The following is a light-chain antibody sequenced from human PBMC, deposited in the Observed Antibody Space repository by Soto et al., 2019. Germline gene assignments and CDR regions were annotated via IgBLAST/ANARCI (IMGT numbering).Light chain of an antibody. CDR1: QNIRTY. Sequence: DIQMTLSPYSLSASLKDSVTITCRASQNIRTYLNWYQQKPGRAPKLLIHSASALPSGVPSRFSGSGSGTEFTLTMSGLQPEDFASYYCQQGHSTPYTFGQGTKVDVK. J-gene: IGKJ2*01. V-gene: IGKV1-39*01. CDR3: QQGHSTPYT. CDR2: SAS.